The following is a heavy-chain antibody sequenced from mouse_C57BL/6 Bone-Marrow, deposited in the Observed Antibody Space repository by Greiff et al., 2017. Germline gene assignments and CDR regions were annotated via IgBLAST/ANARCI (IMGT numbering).Heavy chain of an antibody. V-gene: IGHV14-4*01. CDR3: TTFWYFDY. CDR2: IDPENGDT. J-gene: IGHJ2*01. CDR1: GFNIKDDY. Sequence: SGAELVRPGASVKLSCTASGFNIKDDYMHWVKQRPEQGLEWIGWIDPENGDTEYASKFQGKATITADTSSNTAYLQLSSLTSEDTAVYYCTTFWYFDYWGQGTTLTVSS.